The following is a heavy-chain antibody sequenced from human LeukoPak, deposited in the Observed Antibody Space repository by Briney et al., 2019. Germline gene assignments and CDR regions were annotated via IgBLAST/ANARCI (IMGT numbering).Heavy chain of an antibody. Sequence: GGSLRLSCAASGFTFSSYGMHWVRQAPGKGLEWVAVIWYDGSNKYYADSVKGRFTISRDNSKNTLYLQMNSLRAEDTAVYYCARDTAHYGSGRLYYYYGMDVWGQGTTVTVSS. CDR2: IWYDGSNK. CDR1: GFTFSSYG. CDR3: ARDTAHYGSGRLYYYYGMDV. V-gene: IGHV3-33*01. J-gene: IGHJ6*02. D-gene: IGHD3-10*01.